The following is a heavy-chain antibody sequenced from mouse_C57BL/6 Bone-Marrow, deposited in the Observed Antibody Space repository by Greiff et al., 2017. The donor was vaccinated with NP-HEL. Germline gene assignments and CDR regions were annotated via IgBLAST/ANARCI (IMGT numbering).Heavy chain of an antibody. Sequence: QVQLQQSGAELARPGASVKLSCKASGYTFTSYGISWVKQRPGQGLEWIGEIYPRSGNTYYNEKFKGKATLTADKSSSTAYMELRSLTSEDSAVYFCASTAQAAWFAYWGQGTLVTVSA. D-gene: IGHD3-2*02. CDR2: IYPRSGNT. V-gene: IGHV1-81*01. CDR1: GYTFTSYG. J-gene: IGHJ3*01. CDR3: ASTAQAAWFAY.